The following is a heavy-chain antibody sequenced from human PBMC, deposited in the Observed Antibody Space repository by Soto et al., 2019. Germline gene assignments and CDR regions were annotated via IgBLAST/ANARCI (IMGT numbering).Heavy chain of an antibody. D-gene: IGHD2-21*02. Sequence: SETLSLTCTVSGGSISIYYWSWMRQPAGKGLEWIGRIYTSGSTNYNPSLKSRVTMSVDTSKNQFSLKLSSVTAADTAVYYCARQPYCGGDCYHAFDIWGQGTMVTVSS. CDR1: GGSISIYY. CDR2: IYTSGST. V-gene: IGHV4-4*07. CDR3: ARQPYCGGDCYHAFDI. J-gene: IGHJ3*02.